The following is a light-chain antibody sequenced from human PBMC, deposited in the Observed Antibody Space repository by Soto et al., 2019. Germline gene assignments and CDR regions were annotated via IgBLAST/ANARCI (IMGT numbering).Light chain of an antibody. CDR2: GAS. CDR1: QSVSSSY. CDR3: QQYGSFRNPLT. J-gene: IGKJ4*01. Sequence: EIVLTQSPGTLSLSPGERATLSCRASQSVSSSYLAWYQQKPGQAPRLLIYGASSRATSIPDRFSGSGSGTDFTLTISRLEPEDFAVYYCQQYGSFRNPLTFGGGTKVEIK. V-gene: IGKV3-20*01.